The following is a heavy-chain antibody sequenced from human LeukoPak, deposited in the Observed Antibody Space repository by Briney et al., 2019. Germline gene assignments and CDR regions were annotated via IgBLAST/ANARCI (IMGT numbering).Heavy chain of an antibody. CDR1: GGSISSGGYY. CDR2: IYYSGST. CDR3: ARTTCDSTSCYTPTYNWFDP. Sequence: PSETLSLTCTVSGGSISSGGYYWSWIRQHPGKGLEWIGYIYYSGSTYYNPSLKSRVTISVDTSKNQFSLKLSPVTAADTAVYYCARTTCDSTSCYTPTYNWFDPWGQGTLVTVSS. D-gene: IGHD2-2*02. V-gene: IGHV4-31*03. J-gene: IGHJ5*02.